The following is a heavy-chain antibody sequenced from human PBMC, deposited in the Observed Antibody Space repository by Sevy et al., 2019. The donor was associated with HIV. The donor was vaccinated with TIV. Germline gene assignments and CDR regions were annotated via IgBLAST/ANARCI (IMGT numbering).Heavy chain of an antibody. CDR2: INHSGST. J-gene: IGHJ6*02. Sequence: SETLSLTCAVYGGSFSGYYWSWIRQPPGKGLELIGEINHSGSTNYNPSLKSRVTISVDTSKNQFSLKLSSVTAADTAVYYCARGRTGLGNYYYYGMDVWGQGTTVTVSS. V-gene: IGHV4-34*01. D-gene: IGHD1-1*01. CDR3: ARGRTGLGNYYYYGMDV. CDR1: GGSFSGYY.